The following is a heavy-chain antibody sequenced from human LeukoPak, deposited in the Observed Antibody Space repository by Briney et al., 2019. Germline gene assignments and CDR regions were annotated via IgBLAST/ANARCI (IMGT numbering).Heavy chain of an antibody. Sequence: GGSLRLSCAVSGFTFSSYWMHWVRQAPGKGLVWVSRINTDGSSTSYADSVKGRFTISRDNAKNTLYLQMNSLRAEDTAVYYCARASRITIFGVVDTFDYWGQGTLVTVSS. CDR1: GFTFSSYW. CDR2: INTDGSST. CDR3: ARASRITIFGVVDTFDY. D-gene: IGHD3-3*01. V-gene: IGHV3-74*01. J-gene: IGHJ4*02.